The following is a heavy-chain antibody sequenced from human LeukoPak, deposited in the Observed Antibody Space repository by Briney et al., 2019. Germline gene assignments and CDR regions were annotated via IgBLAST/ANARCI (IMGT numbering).Heavy chain of an antibody. Sequence: SETLSLTCTVSGGSISSYYWSWIRQPAGKGLEWIGRIYTSGSTNYNPSLKGRVTMSVDTSKNQFSLKLSSVTAADTAVYYCARDGTYSGSYYEGPLNWFDPWGQGTLVTVSS. CDR1: GGSISSYY. D-gene: IGHD1-26*01. CDR2: IYTSGST. V-gene: IGHV4-4*07. CDR3: ARDGTYSGSYYEGPLNWFDP. J-gene: IGHJ5*02.